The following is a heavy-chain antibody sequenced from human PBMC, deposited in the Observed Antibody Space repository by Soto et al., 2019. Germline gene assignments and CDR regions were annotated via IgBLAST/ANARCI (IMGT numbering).Heavy chain of an antibody. CDR3: ARARSYYYGSGTGAPINTGYYFDY. D-gene: IGHD3-10*01. CDR1: GGSISSYY. V-gene: IGHV4-59*01. CDR2: IYYSGST. Sequence: SETLSLTCTVSGGSISSYYWSWIRQPPGKGLEWIGYIYYSGSTNYNPSLKSRVTISVDTSKNQFSLKLSSVTAADTAVYYCARARSYYYGSGTGAPINTGYYFDYWGQGTLVTVSS. J-gene: IGHJ4*02.